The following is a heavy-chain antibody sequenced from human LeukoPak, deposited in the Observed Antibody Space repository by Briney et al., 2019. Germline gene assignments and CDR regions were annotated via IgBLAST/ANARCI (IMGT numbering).Heavy chain of an antibody. CDR1: GFTFSSYA. V-gene: IGHV3-23*01. CDR2: ISGSGGST. Sequence: GGSLRLSCAASGFTFSSYAMSWVRQAPGKGLEWVSAISGSGGSTYYADSVKGRFTVSGDKSKNILHLQMHNLRAEDTAVYFCAKVRRPARGIQLWADAFDLWGQGTVVTVAS. J-gene: IGHJ3*01. CDR3: AKVRRPARGIQLWADAFDL. D-gene: IGHD5-18*01.